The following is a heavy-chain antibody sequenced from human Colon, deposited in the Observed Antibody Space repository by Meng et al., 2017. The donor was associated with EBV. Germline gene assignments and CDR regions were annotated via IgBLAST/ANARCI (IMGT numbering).Heavy chain of an antibody. V-gene: IGHV4-4*02. Sequence: QLQEPGPGLVKPSGTLSLTCVVSGGSISSSYWWTWVRQSPGKGLVWIGEMYHSGTTNYNPSLKSRVTISMGKSNNQLSLKLNSVTAADTAVYYCATQESRDGHNPYWGQGTLVTVSS. J-gene: IGHJ4*02. D-gene: IGHD5-24*01. CDR3: ATQESRDGHNPY. CDR1: GGSISSSYW. CDR2: MYHSGTT.